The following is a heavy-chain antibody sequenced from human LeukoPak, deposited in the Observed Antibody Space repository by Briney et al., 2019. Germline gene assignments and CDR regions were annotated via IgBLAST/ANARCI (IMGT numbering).Heavy chain of an antibody. J-gene: IGHJ4*02. CDR3: ARFSPRAMGNYLDF. CDR1: GGSISNSNW. V-gene: IGHV4-4*02. Sequence: SETLSLTCAVSGGSISNSNWWTWVRQPPGKGLEWIGEIHHSGSTNYNPSLKSRVTISVDKSKNQFSLRLSSVTAADTAVYYCARFSPRAMGNYLDFWGQGTLVTVSS. CDR2: IHHSGST. D-gene: IGHD7-27*01.